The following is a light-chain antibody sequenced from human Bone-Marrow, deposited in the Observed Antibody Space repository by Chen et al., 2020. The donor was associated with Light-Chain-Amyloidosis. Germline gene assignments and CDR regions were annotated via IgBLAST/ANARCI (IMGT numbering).Light chain of an antibody. V-gene: IGLV3-21*02. CDR2: DDS. Sequence: SYVLTQPSSVSVAPGQTATLACGGTNIGSTSVHWYQQTPGQAPLLVVYDDSDRPSGIPERLSGANSGNTATMTISRVEAGEEADYYCQVWDRSSDRPVFGGGTKLTVL. CDR3: QVWDRSSDRPV. J-gene: IGLJ3*02. CDR1: NIGSTS.